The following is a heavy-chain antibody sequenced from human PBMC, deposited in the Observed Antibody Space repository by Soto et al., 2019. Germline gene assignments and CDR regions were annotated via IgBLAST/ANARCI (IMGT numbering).Heavy chain of an antibody. D-gene: IGHD3-3*01. J-gene: IGHJ3*02. Sequence: QVHLVESGGGVVQSGKSLRLSCAASGFTFSIYDLHWVRQDPGQGLEWLAVISDTGRNIYYADSVKGRFTISRDNSKDTLYLHMSNLRDEDTAVYFCATIYGRFLERVGSQIDAFDIWGQGTAVTVSS. CDR2: ISDTGRNI. CDR1: GFTFSIYD. V-gene: IGHV3-30*03. CDR3: ATIYGRFLERVGSQIDAFDI.